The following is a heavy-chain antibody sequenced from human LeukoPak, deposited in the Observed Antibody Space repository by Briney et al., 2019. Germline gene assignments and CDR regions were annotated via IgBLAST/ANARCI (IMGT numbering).Heavy chain of an antibody. J-gene: IGHJ6*03. CDR2: INPSGGST. D-gene: IGHD3-10*01. CDR1: GYTFTSYY. CDR3: ARGPYASGSYGRRGWVYYMDV. Sequence: GASVKVSCKASGYTFTSYYMHWVRQAPGQGLEWMGIINPSGGSTSYAQKFQGRVTMTRDMSTSTVYMELSSLRSEDTAVYYCARGPYASGSYGRRGWVYYMDVWGKGTTVTISS. V-gene: IGHV1-46*01.